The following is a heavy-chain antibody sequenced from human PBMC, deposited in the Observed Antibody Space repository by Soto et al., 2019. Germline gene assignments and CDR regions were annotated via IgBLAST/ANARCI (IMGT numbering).Heavy chain of an antibody. CDR3: ARAYSSGYYFRLDP. Sequence: SQPKSVTWTVSAGSIRSHYWSWISQHPGKGLEWIGDIYQSGSTNYNPSLKSRVTISVDTSKNQFSLKLSSVTAADTAVYYCARAYSSGYYFRLDPWGQGTLVTVSS. CDR1: AGSIRSHY. J-gene: IGHJ5*02. D-gene: IGHD3-22*01. V-gene: IGHV4-59*11. CDR2: IYQSGST.